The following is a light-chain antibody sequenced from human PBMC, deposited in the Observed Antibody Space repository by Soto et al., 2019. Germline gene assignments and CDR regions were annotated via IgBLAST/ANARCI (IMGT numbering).Light chain of an antibody. Sequence: TRMNQCTCTVSAYREDIGITSCRASQSISSCLASYQQKPAKDPKLLIYDASSLESGVPSRFSGSGSGTEFTLTISSLQPDDFATYYCQQYNSYSPLTFGGGTKVDIK. J-gene: IGKJ4*01. CDR3: QQYNSYSPLT. CDR2: DAS. CDR1: QSISSC. V-gene: IGKV1-5*01.